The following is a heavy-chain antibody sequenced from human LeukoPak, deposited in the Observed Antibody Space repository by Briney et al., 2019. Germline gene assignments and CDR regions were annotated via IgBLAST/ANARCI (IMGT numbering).Heavy chain of an antibody. CDR3: ARYVVVTAYFDY. J-gene: IGHJ4*02. D-gene: IGHD2-21*02. Sequence: SETLSLTCTVSGGSISSYYWSWIRQPPGKGLEWIGYIYYSGSTNYNPSLKSRVTISVDTSKNQFSLKLSSVTAADTAVYYCARYVVVTAYFDYWGQGTLDTVSS. V-gene: IGHV4-59*01. CDR2: IYYSGST. CDR1: GGSISSYY.